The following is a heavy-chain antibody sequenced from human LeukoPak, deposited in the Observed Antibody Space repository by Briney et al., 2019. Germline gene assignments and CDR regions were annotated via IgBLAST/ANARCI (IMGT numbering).Heavy chain of an antibody. CDR2: IVVGSGNT. CDR3: ATAFHDPGQGVIFRYYFDY. Sequence: SVKVSCKASGFTFTSSAVQWVRQARGQRLEWIGWIVVGSGNTNYAQKFQERVTITRDMSTSTAYMELSSLRSEDTAVYYCATAFHDPGQGVIFRYYFDYWGQGTLVIVSS. J-gene: IGHJ4*02. D-gene: IGHD3/OR15-3a*01. V-gene: IGHV1-58*01. CDR1: GFTFTSSA.